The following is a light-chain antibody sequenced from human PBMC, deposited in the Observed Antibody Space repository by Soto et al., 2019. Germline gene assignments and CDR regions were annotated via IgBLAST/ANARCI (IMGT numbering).Light chain of an antibody. CDR3: QQYNSYSWT. V-gene: IGKV1-5*01. Sequence: DIQMTQSPSTLSASVGERVTITCRASQTISNWLAWYQQKPGKAPKVLIFDASTLDGGVPSRFSGSRSGTEFTLTISSLQPDDFATYYCQQYNSYSWTFGQGTKVDIK. J-gene: IGKJ1*01. CDR2: DAS. CDR1: QTISNW.